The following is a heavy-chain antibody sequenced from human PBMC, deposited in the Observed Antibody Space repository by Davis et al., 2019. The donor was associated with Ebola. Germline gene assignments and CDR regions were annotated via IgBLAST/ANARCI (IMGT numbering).Heavy chain of an antibody. Sequence: PGGSLRLSCEASGFDFSKYAIHWVRQAPGKGLEFVSAINSNGRNTYHANSVEGRFTISRDNSKNTVYLQMGSLRAEDMAVYYCARVLGPSYFDYWGQGTQVTVSS. D-gene: IGHD3-16*01. CDR1: GFDFSKYA. J-gene: IGHJ4*02. CDR3: ARVLGPSYFDY. V-gene: IGHV3-64*01. CDR2: INSNGRNT.